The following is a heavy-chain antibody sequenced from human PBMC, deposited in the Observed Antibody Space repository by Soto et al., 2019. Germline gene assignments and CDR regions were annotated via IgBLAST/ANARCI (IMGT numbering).Heavy chain of an antibody. V-gene: IGHV3-48*03. CDR1: GFTFSSYD. J-gene: IGHJ5*02. Sequence: GVSRRLSCAASGFTFSSYDMSWVRQAPGKGLEWLSYISNTGATGYYSYSLTGRFFTSRDNANKSLYLQMNDMSAEDTAVYYCVSVHVPVHMAIRFWFDQWGQGTPVTVSS. CDR3: VSVHVPVHMAIRFWFDQ. CDR2: ISNTGATG. D-gene: IGHD2-2*01.